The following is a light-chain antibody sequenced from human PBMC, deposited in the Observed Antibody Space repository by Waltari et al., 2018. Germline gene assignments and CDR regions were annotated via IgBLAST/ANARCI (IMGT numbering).Light chain of an antibody. V-gene: IGLV2-14*01. Sequence: QSALTQPASVSGSPGQSITIPCTGTSSDVGVYHHFPWYQQNPGKAPTPRIYDFTKRPSVVSVRFSGSKSGNTASLTISGLQAEDEADYYCCSYTTSSAWVFGGGTKLTVL. CDR3: CSYTTSSAWV. CDR1: SSDVGVYHH. J-gene: IGLJ3*02. CDR2: DFT.